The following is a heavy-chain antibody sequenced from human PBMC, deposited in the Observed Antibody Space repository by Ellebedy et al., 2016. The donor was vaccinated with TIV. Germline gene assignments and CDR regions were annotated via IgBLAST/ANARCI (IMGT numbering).Heavy chain of an antibody. D-gene: IGHD1-26*01. CDR3: AKDMVFGNGKWEIDV. Sequence: GESLKISCAASGLTYSRYAMSWVRQAPGKGLEWVSGINNGGRTTSYADSVKGRFTISRDNSRSTLYLQMNSLRAEDSAVYYCAKDMVFGNGKWEIDVWGQGTTVTVSS. CDR2: INNGGRTT. CDR1: GLTYSRYA. V-gene: IGHV3-23*01. J-gene: IGHJ6*02.